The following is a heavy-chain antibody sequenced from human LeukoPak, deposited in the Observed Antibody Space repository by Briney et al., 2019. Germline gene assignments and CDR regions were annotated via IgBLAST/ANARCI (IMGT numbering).Heavy chain of an antibody. V-gene: IGHV4-39*01. CDR2: IYYSGST. D-gene: IGHD3-22*01. J-gene: IGHJ4*02. CDR1: GGSISSSSCY. CDR3: ARRGSLSDGYYYDSSGPFDY. Sequence: PSETLSLTCTVSGGSISSSSCYWGWIRQPPGKGLEWIGSIYYSGSTYYNPSLKSRVTISVDTSKNQFSLKLSSVTAADTAVYYCARRGSLSDGYYYDSSGPFDYWGQGTLVTVSS.